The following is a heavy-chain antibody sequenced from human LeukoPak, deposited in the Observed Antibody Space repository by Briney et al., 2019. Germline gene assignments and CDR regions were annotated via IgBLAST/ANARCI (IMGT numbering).Heavy chain of an antibody. Sequence: GGSLRLSCVGSGYTFTNYAMSWVRQAPGKGLEWVSTVTGSGETTYYADSVKGRFTISRDNSKNTMYLQMNSLRAEDTAVYYCAKESDSSGYYYYGKDYWGQGTLVTVSS. J-gene: IGHJ4*02. D-gene: IGHD3-22*01. CDR1: GYTFTNYA. CDR2: VTGSGETT. V-gene: IGHV3-23*01. CDR3: AKESDSSGYYYYGKDY.